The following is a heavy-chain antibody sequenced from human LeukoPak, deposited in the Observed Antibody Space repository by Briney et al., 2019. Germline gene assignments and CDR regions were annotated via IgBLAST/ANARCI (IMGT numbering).Heavy chain of an antibody. CDR2: ISWNSGNI. J-gene: IGHJ4*02. D-gene: IGHD6-6*01. CDR3: ARDPSYSSSSPYFDY. Sequence: GGSLRLSCAASGFIFNNYWMQWVRQAPGKGLEWVSGISWNSGNIEYADSVKGRFTISRDNAKKSLFLQMNSLRAEDTALYYCARDPSYSSSSPYFDYWGQGVLVTVSS. V-gene: IGHV3-9*01. CDR1: GFIFNNYW.